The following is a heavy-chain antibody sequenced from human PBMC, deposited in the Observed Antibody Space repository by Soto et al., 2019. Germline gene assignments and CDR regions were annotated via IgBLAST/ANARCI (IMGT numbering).Heavy chain of an antibody. J-gene: IGHJ4*02. Sequence: PSQTLSLTCAISGDSVSSNSAAWNWIRQSPSRGLEWLGRTYYRSKWYNDYAVSVKSRITINPDTSKNQFSLQLNSVTPEDTVVYYCARDSLGFAYYYDSSGTDYFDYWGQGTLVTVSS. V-gene: IGHV6-1*01. CDR1: GDSVSSNSAA. D-gene: IGHD3-22*01. CDR3: ARDSLGFAYYYDSSGTDYFDY. CDR2: TYYRSKWYN.